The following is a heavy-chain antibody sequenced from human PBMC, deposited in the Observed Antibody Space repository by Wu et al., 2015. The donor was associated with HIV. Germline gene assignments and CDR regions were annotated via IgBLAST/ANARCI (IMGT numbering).Heavy chain of an antibody. Sequence: QVQLVQSGAEVKKPGSSVEVSCKASGGTFSSYAISWVRQAPGQGLEWMGRIIPIFGTANYAQKFQGRVTITADESTSTAYMELSSLRSEDTAVYYCARMYPYDYVWGSYQYGAFDIWGQGTMVTVSS. J-gene: IGHJ3*02. CDR2: IIPIFGTA. CDR1: GGTFSSYA. CDR3: ARMYPYDYVWGSYQYGAFDI. D-gene: IGHD3-16*02. V-gene: IGHV1-69*13.